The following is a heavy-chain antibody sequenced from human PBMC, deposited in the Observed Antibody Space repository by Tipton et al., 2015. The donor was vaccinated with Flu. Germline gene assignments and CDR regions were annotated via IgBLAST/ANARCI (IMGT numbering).Heavy chain of an antibody. CDR2: IHYSGST. J-gene: IGHJ3*02. V-gene: IGHV4-59*01. Sequence: TLSLTCTVSRGSISSYYWSWIRQPPGKGLEWIGYIHYSGSTNYNPSLQSRVTISVDTSKSQFSLRLSSVTAADTAVYYCARDRYYDSSGYFFRAFGIWGQGRVVTVSS. D-gene: IGHD3-22*01. CDR3: ARDRYYDSSGYFFRAFGI. CDR1: RGSISSYY.